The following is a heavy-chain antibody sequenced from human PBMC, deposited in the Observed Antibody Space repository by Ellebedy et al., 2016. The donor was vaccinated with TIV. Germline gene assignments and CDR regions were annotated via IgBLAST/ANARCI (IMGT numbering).Heavy chain of an antibody. Sequence: PGGSLRLSCAASGFTFSSYGMHWVRQAPGKGLEWVAVIWYDGSNKYYADSVKGRFTISRDNSKNTLYLQMNSLRAEDTAVYYCARDLHTYSSGWYTPSDWGQGTLVTVSS. J-gene: IGHJ4*02. CDR1: GFTFSSYG. V-gene: IGHV3-33*01. CDR3: ARDLHTYSSGWYTPSD. D-gene: IGHD6-19*01. CDR2: IWYDGSNK.